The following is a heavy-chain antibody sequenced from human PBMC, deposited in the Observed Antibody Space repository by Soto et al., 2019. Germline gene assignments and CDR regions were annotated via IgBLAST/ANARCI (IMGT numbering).Heavy chain of an antibody. CDR1: GLTFSSYG. Sequence: PGGSLRLSCAASGLTFSSYGMHWVRQAPGKGLEWVAVIWYDGSNKYYADSVKGRFTISRDNSKNTLYLQMNSLRAEDTAVYYCAREGLRYFDWLSNLPNWFDPWGQGTLVTVSS. D-gene: IGHD3-9*01. CDR3: AREGLRYFDWLSNLPNWFDP. J-gene: IGHJ5*02. CDR2: IWYDGSNK. V-gene: IGHV3-33*01.